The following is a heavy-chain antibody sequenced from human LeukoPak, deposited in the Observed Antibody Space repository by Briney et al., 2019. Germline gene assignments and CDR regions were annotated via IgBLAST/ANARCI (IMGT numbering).Heavy chain of an antibody. CDR1: GYTFTGYY. CDR3: ARVMVKGWFDP. CDR2: ISAYNGNT. Sequence: ASVKVSCKASGYTFTGYYMHWVRQAPGQGLEWMGWISAYNGNTNYAQKLQGRVTMTTDTSTSTAYMELRSLRSDDTAVYYCARVMVKGWFDPWGQGTLVTVSS. D-gene: IGHD5-18*01. V-gene: IGHV1-18*04. J-gene: IGHJ5*02.